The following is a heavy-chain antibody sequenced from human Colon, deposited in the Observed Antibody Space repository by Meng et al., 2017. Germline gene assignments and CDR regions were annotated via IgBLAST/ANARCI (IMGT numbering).Heavy chain of an antibody. J-gene: IGHJ4*01. V-gene: IGHV3-23*01. D-gene: IGHD3-10*01. CDR2: ISVNGRST. CDR1: GFSFGNYA. Sequence: GGSLRLSCAASGFSFGNYAMGWVRQAPGKGLEWISSISVNGRSTYYADSVKGRFTISRDISDKTVYLEMNSLRAGDTAIYYCAKQRGVTAVRGIDDWGQGVLVTVSS. CDR3: AKQRGVTAVRGIDD.